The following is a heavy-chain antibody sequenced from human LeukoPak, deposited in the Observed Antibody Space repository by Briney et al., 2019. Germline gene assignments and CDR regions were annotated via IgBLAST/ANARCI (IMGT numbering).Heavy chain of an antibody. CDR2: IYYSGST. Sequence: PSETLSLTCTVSGGSISSYYWSWIRQPPGKGLEWIGYIYYSGSTNFNPSLKSRVTISVDTSKNQFSLKLSSVTAADTAVYYCARVGYYGSGEPNAFDIWGQGTMVTVSS. CDR3: ARVGYYGSGEPNAFDI. CDR1: GGSISSYY. D-gene: IGHD3-10*01. J-gene: IGHJ3*02. V-gene: IGHV4-59*01.